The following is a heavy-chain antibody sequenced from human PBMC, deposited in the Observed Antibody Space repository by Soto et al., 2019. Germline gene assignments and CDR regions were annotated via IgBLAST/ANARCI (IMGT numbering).Heavy chain of an antibody. Sequence: EVQLVESGGGLVHPGGSLRLSCAASGFTFSSYEMNWVRQAPGKGLEWVSYISSSGSTIYYADSVKGRFTISRDNAKNSLYLQMNSLRAEDTAVYYCARGEGDYYDSSGYRPDYWGQGTLVTVSS. V-gene: IGHV3-48*03. J-gene: IGHJ4*02. D-gene: IGHD3-22*01. CDR1: GFTFSSYE. CDR2: ISSSGSTI. CDR3: ARGEGDYYDSSGYRPDY.